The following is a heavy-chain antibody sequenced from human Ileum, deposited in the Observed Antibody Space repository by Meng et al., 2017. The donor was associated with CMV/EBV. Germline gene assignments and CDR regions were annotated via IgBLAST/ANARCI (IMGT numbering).Heavy chain of an antibody. D-gene: IGHD2-21*02. V-gene: IGHV3-74*01. J-gene: IGHJ4*02. Sequence: VQLVESGGGLVQPGGSLSLSCAASGFTFSSYWMHWVRQAPGKGLVWVSRIDTDGSETKYADSVNGRFTISRDNAKNTLYLQMNSLSAEDTAVYFCVRGTSDWPGVDYWGQGTLVTVSS. CDR1: GFTFSSYW. CDR3: VRGTSDWPGVDY. CDR2: IDTDGSET.